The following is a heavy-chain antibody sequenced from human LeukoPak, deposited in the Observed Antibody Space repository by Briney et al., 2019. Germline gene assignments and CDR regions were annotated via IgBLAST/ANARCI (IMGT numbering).Heavy chain of an antibody. Sequence: PSETLSLTCTVSGGSISSSRYYWSWIRQPPGKGLEWSGCIYYSGSARYNPYRKSRVTISVDTSKTQFSLKLTSVTAADTAVYYCARGFGDWGLSWFDPWGQGTLVTVSS. CDR2: IYYSGSA. V-gene: IGHV4-61*01. J-gene: IGHJ5*02. CDR1: GGSISSSRYY. D-gene: IGHD3-10*01. CDR3: ARGFGDWGLSWFDP.